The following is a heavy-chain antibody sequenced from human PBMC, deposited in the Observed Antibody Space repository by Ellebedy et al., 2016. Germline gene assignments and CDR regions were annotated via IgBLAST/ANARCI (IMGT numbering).Heavy chain of an antibody. J-gene: IGHJ6*04. CDR3: ARGEGSYHFRMDV. CDR1: GGSIRSDSYF. CDR2: VYSWGSS. Sequence: SETLSLXXTVSGGSIRSDSYFWNWMRQPAGKGLEWIGRVYSWGSSTYSPSLASRVTMLVDTFKNHFSLKVNSVTAADTAVYYCARGEGSYHFRMDVWGKGTTVTVSS. V-gene: IGHV4-61*02.